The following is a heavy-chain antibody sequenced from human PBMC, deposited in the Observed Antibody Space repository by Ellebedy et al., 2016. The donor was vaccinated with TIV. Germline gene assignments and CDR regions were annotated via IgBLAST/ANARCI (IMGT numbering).Heavy chain of an antibody. V-gene: IGHV2-5*01. CDR3: AHRLVVRGGPSFDP. Sequence: SGPTLVKPTQTLTLTCTFSGFSLSTSGVGVGWIRQPPGKALEWLALIYWNDDKRYSPSLKSRLTITKDTSKNQVVLTMTNMDPVDTATYYCAHRLVVRGGPSFDPWGQGTLVTVSS. D-gene: IGHD3-10*01. CDR1: GFSLSTSGVG. J-gene: IGHJ5*02. CDR2: IYWNDDK.